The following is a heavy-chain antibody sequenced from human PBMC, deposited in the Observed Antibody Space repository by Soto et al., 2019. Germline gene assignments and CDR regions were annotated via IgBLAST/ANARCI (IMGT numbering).Heavy chain of an antibody. J-gene: IGHJ6*03. CDR1: GFTFSSYA. CDR3: ARYWQEDIVATWGYYYYYMDV. Sequence: GSMRLSCAASGFTFSSYAMSWVRQAPGKGLEWIGEINHSGSTNYNPSLKSRVTISVDTSKNQFSLKLSSVTAADTAVYYCARYWQEDIVATWGYYYYYMDVWGKGTTVTVSS. D-gene: IGHD5-12*01. V-gene: IGHV4-34*01. CDR2: INHSGST.